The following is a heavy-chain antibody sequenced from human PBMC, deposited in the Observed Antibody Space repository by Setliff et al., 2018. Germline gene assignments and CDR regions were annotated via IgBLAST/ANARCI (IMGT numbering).Heavy chain of an antibody. Sequence: ASVKVSCKASGYTFTDYGISWVRQAPGQGLEWMGWINPNSGGANYAQKFQGRVTMTRDTSITTAYMELSRLRSDDTAVYYCARVAIVGAPSWGQGTLVTVSS. D-gene: IGHD2-21*01. V-gene: IGHV1-2*02. CDR2: INPNSGGA. CDR3: ARVAIVGAPS. CDR1: GYTFTDYG. J-gene: IGHJ5*02.